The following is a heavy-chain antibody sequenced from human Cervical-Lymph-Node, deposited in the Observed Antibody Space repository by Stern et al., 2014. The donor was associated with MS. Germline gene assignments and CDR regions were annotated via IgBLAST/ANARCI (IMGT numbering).Heavy chain of an antibody. V-gene: IGHV4-59*01. D-gene: IGHD1-26*01. CDR3: ARVTGRGTRQNWFDS. J-gene: IGHJ5*01. CDR1: GGSMSSKY. CDR2: IYSDGST. Sequence: VQLQESGPGLVKPSETVSLTCTVSGGSMSSKYWNWIRQPLGEGLEWIGYIYSDGSTNYNPSLKSRVIISLDTSTNQFSLSLTSVTAADTAVYYCARVTGRGTRQNWFDSWGQGTLVTVSS.